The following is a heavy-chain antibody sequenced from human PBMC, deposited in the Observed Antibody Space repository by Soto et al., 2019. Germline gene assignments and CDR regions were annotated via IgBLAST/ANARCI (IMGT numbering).Heavy chain of an antibody. J-gene: IGHJ4*02. D-gene: IGHD1-26*01. Sequence: QVQLVQSGAEVKKPGASVKVSCKASGYTFTSYGISWVRQAPGQGLEWMGWISAYNGNTKYAQKLQGRVTMTTDTSASAAYMERRSLRSDDTAVYYCARDLGGSYYAPVDYWGQGTLVTVSS. CDR3: ARDLGGSYYAPVDY. CDR2: ISAYNGNT. V-gene: IGHV1-18*01. CDR1: GYTFTSYG.